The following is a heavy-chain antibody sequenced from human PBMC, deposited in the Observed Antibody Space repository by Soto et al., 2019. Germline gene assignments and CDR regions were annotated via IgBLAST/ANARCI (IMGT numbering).Heavy chain of an antibody. J-gene: IGHJ4*02. CDR3: FRPIYYNNLAPH. CDR2: SKSRADNLAT. D-gene: IGHD3-10*01. V-gene: IGHV3-73*01. CDR1: GFTFSDYA. Sequence: PGGSLRLSCAASGFTFSDYAVHWVRQASGKGLEWVGRSKSRADNLATAYAASVNGRFTIFRDDSRSTAYLQMNSLKTEDTAVYYCFRPIYYNNLAPHWGQGTLVTVSS.